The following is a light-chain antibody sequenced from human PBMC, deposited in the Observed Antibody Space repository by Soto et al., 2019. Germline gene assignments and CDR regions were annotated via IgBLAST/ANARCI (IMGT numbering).Light chain of an antibody. CDR3: QQYGSSPST. CDR2: GAS. Sequence: EIVLTQSPGTLSLSPGERATLSCRASQSVSSNYLAWYQQKPGQAPRLLIYGASSRATGIPDRFSGSGSGTDFTLTISRLEPEDFAVYYCQQYGSSPSTFGQGTHWRL. V-gene: IGKV3-20*01. J-gene: IGKJ5*01. CDR1: QSVSSNY.